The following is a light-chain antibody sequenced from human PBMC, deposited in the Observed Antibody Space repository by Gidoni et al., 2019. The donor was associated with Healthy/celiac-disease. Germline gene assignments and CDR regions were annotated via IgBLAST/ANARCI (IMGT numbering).Light chain of an antibody. V-gene: IGLV3-25*03. J-gene: IGLJ1*01. CDR2: KDS. Sequence: SYELTTPPSVSVSPGQTARTTCSGDALPKQYAYWYQQKPGQAPVLVIYKDSERPSGIPERFSGSSSGTTVTLTISGVQAEDEADYYCQSADSSGTYYVFGTGTKVTVL. CDR3: QSADSSGTYYV. CDR1: ALPKQY.